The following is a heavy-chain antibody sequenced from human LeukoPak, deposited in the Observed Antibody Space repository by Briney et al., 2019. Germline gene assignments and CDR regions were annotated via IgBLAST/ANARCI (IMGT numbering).Heavy chain of an antibody. CDR2: IYYSGST. V-gene: IGHV4-4*02. CDR1: GGSISSSNW. J-gene: IGHJ4*02. D-gene: IGHD3-16*02. Sequence: SGTLSLTCAVSGGSISSSNWWSWVRQPPGKGLEWIGSIYYSGSTYYNPSLKSRVTISVDTSKNQFSLKLSSVTAADTAVYYCASLSLGYLNYWGQGTLVTVSS. CDR3: ASLSLGYLNY.